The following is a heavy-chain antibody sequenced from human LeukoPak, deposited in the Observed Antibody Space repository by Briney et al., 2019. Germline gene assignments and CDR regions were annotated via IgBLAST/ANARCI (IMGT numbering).Heavy chain of an antibody. V-gene: IGHV1-18*01. CDR3: ARDPHHCGSTSCYRNYYMDV. J-gene: IGHJ6*03. D-gene: IGHD2-2*01. CDR2: ISGYNGNT. Sequence: GASVKVSCKASGYTFTNYGISWVRQAPGQGLEWMGWISGYNGNTNYAQKLQGRVTMTTDTSTSTAYMELRSLRSDDTAVYYCARDPHHCGSTSCYRNYYMDVWGKGTTVTVSS. CDR1: GYTFTNYG.